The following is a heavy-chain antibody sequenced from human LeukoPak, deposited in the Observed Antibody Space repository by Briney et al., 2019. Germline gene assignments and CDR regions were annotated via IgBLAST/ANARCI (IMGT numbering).Heavy chain of an antibody. Sequence: SETLSLTCAVYGGSFSGYYWSWIRQPPGKGLEWIGEINHSGSTNYNPSLKSRVTISVDTSKNQFSLKLSSVTAADTAVYYCARVRFGVVIIWAFDYWGQGTLVTVSS. V-gene: IGHV4-34*01. J-gene: IGHJ4*02. D-gene: IGHD3-3*01. CDR2: INHSGST. CDR1: GGSFSGYY. CDR3: ARVRFGVVIIWAFDY.